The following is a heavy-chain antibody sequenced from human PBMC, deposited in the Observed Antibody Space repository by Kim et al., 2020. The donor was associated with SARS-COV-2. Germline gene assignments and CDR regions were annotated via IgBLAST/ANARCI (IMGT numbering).Heavy chain of an antibody. CDR1: GYSFTSYW. Sequence: GESLKISCKGSGYSFTSYWISWVRQMPGKGLEWMGRIDPSDSYTNYSPSFQGHVTISADKSISTAYLQWSSLKASDTAMYYCARPRLCSGGSCYSQYYYYGMDVWGQGTTVTVSS. CDR2: IDPSDSYT. V-gene: IGHV5-10-1*01. J-gene: IGHJ6*02. D-gene: IGHD2-15*01. CDR3: ARPRLCSGGSCYSQYYYYGMDV.